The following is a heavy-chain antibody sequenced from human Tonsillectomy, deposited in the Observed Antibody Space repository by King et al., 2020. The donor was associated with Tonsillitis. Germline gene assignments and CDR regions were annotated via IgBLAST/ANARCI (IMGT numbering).Heavy chain of an antibody. J-gene: IGHJ4*02. V-gene: IGHV3-30*03. CDR3: ATPYSSSYYSLPEY. CDR1: GFTFSRYG. CDR2: ISNDGSEK. Sequence: QVQLVESRGGVVQPGRSLRLSCAASGFTFSRYGMHWVRQAPGKGLEWVAVISNDGSEKYFADFVKGRFVVSRDNSKNTQYLQMNSLRVEDTAVYYCATPYSSSYYSLPEYWGQGTLVTVSS. D-gene: IGHD1-26*01.